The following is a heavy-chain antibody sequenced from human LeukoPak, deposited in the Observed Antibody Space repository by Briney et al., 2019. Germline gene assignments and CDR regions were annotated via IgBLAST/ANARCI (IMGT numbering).Heavy chain of an antibody. J-gene: IGHJ3*02. CDR1: GFTFSTYG. V-gene: IGHV3-30*18. CDR2: ISYDGSNK. Sequence: GGSLRLSCAASGFTFSTYGMHWVRQAPGKGLEWVAVISYDGSNKYYADSVKGRFTISRDNSKNTLYLQMNSLRAEDTAVYYCAKHFFSSAYPTSDSFDIWGQGTTVTVSS. CDR3: AKHFFSSAYPTSDSFDI. D-gene: IGHD3-16*01.